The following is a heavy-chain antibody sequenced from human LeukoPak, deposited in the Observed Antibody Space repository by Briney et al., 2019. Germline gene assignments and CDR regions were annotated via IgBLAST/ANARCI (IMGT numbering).Heavy chain of an antibody. Sequence: GGSLRLSCAASGFTVSSNYMSWVRQAPGKGLEWVANIKQDGNEKHYVDSVKGRFTISRDNAKTSLYLQMNSLRVEDTAVYYCTRGAPFGGAWGQGTLVTVSS. CDR3: TRGAPFGGA. CDR2: IKQDGNEK. D-gene: IGHD3-10*01. CDR1: GFTVSSNY. J-gene: IGHJ4*02. V-gene: IGHV3-7*03.